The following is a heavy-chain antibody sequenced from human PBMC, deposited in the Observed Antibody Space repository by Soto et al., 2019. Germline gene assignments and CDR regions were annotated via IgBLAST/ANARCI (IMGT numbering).Heavy chain of an antibody. J-gene: IGHJ6*04. Sequence: GGSRRLSCAASGFTFCSYAMSWVRQAPGKGLEWVSAISGSGGSTYYADSVEGRFTISRDNSKNTLYLQMNSLRAEDTSLYYCAKHRLICFGQCSLDVWGKGTTVTVSS. D-gene: IGHD3-10*01. CDR2: ISGSGGST. CDR1: GFTFCSYA. CDR3: AKHRLICFGQCSLDV. V-gene: IGHV3-23*01.